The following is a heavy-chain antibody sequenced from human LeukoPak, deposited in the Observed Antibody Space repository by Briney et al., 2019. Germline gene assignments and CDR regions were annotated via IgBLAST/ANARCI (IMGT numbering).Heavy chain of an antibody. CDR2: ISSSGNTI. J-gene: IGHJ4*02. CDR3: ARAISGTYYDLDH. D-gene: IGHD3-10*01. V-gene: IGHV3-48*03. Sequence: GGSLRLSCATSGFTFSSYDMNWVRQAPGRGLAWLSYISSSGNTIYYADSVKGRFTISRDNGKNSLYLQMNSLRADDMAVYYCARAISGTYYDLDHWGQGALVTVSS. CDR1: GFTFSSYD.